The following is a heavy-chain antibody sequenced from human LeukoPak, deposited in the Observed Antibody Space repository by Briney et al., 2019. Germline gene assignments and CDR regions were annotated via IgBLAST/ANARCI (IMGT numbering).Heavy chain of an antibody. V-gene: IGHV4-31*03. CDR1: GGSISSGGYY. CDR3: ARDGVSSGSHPHY. J-gene: IGHJ4*02. Sequence: SQTLSLTCTVSGGSISSGGYYWSWIRQHPGKGLEWIGYIDYSGSTYYNPSLKSRLTMSVDTSKDQFSLKLTSVSATDTAVYYCARDGVSSGSHPHYWGQGTLVTVSS. CDR2: IDYSGST. D-gene: IGHD3-10*01.